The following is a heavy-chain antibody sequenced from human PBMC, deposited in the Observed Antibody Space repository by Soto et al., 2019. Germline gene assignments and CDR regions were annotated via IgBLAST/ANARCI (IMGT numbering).Heavy chain of an antibody. CDR2: ISYDGSNK. CDR1: GFTFSSYA. V-gene: IGHV3-30-3*01. D-gene: IGHD2-2*01. J-gene: IGHJ6*02. CDR3: ARDLTYCSSTSCYRVYYYYGMDV. Sequence: PGGSLRLSCAASGFTFSSYAMHWVRQAPGRGLEWVAVISYDGSNKYYADSVKGRFTISRDNSKNTLYLQMNSLRAEDTAVYYCARDLTYCSSTSCYRVYYYYGMDVWGQGTTVTVSS.